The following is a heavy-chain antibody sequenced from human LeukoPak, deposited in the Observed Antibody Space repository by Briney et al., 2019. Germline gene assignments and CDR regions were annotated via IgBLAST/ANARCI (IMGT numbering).Heavy chain of an antibody. CDR3: ARESASCDAFDI. CDR2: IYYSGST. CDR1: GGSVSSGSYY. Sequence: SETLSLTCTVSGGSVSSGSYYWSWIRQPPGKGLEWIGYIYYSGSTNYNTSLKSRVTISVDTSKNQFSLKLSSVTAADTAVYYCARESASCDAFDIWGQGTMVTVSS. V-gene: IGHV4-61*01. J-gene: IGHJ3*02.